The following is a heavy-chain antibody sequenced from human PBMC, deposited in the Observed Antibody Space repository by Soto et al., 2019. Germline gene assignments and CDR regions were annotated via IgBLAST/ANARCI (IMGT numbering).Heavy chain of an antibody. CDR2: IYYSGST. Sequence: QVQLQESGPGLVKPSQTLSLTCTVSGGSISSDDDYWSWIRQPPGKGLEWIGYIYYSGSTHYNPSLKSRVTISVDTSKTQCSLNLSSVTAADTAVYYCARAGPWWSWGQGTLVTVSS. CDR3: ARAGPWWS. V-gene: IGHV4-30-4*01. CDR1: GGSISSDDDY. D-gene: IGHD2-15*01. J-gene: IGHJ4*02.